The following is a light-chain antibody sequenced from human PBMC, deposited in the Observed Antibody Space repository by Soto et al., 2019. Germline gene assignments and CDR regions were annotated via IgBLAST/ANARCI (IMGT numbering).Light chain of an antibody. CDR3: QQQGN. CDR2: AAS. J-gene: IGKJ2*01. V-gene: IGKV3-20*01. CDR1: QFLSSSY. Sequence: EIVLTQSPGTLSLSPGERATLSCRASQFLSSSYVVWYQQNPGQAPRLLIYAASRRATGIPDRFSGSGSATEYTLTLSRLEPEDLEVYYCQQQGNFGQGTRLEIK.